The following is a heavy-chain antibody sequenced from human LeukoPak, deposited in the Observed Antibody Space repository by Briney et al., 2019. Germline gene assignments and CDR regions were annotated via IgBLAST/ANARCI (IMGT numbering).Heavy chain of an antibody. D-gene: IGHD2/OR15-2a*01. Sequence: PGGSLRLSCAASGFTFSSYGMHWIRQAPGKGLECVAFIRSDGSDKFYADSVKGRFTISRDNSKNTLYLQMNRLRAEDTAVYYCSIRPVSEVSYWGQGTLVTVSS. CDR1: GFTFSSYG. V-gene: IGHV3-30*02. CDR2: IRSDGSDK. J-gene: IGHJ4*02. CDR3: SIRPVSEVSY.